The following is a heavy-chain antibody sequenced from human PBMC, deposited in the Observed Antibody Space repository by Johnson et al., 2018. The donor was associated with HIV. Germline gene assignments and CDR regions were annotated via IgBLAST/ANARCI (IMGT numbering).Heavy chain of an antibody. D-gene: IGHD1-26*01. CDR2: IRYDGSNQ. J-gene: IGHJ3*02. Sequence: QVQLVESGGGLVQPGGSLRLSCAASGFTFSSYGMHWVRQAPGTGLEWVAFIRYDGSNQYYADSVKGRFTISRDNSKNTLYLQMNSLRAEDTAVYYCASPSGSSRLAFDIWGQGTMVTVSS. CDR1: GFTFSSYG. CDR3: ASPSGSSRLAFDI. V-gene: IGHV3-30*02.